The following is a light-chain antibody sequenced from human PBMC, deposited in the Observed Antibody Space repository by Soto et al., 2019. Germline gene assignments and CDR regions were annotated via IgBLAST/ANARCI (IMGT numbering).Light chain of an antibody. Sequence: SVLTQPRSVSGSPGQSVTISCTGTSSDVGGYNYVSWYQQHPGKAPILMIYDVTKRPSGVPDRFSGSKSGDTASLTISGLQAEDEADYYCCSYAGSHTYVFGTGTKVTVL. CDR1: SSDVGGYNY. J-gene: IGLJ1*01. V-gene: IGLV2-11*01. CDR2: DVT. CDR3: CSYAGSHTYV.